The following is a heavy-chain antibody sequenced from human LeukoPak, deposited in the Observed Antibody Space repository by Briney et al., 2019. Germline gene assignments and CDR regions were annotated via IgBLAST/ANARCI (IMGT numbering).Heavy chain of an antibody. Sequence: GGSLRLSCAASGFTFTNNAMTRVPQAPGKGLERVSVIDHSGGYTSYADSVKGRFTISRDDSKNTLYLQMNSLRAEDSAVYYCAKRVTTVTTWGFDYWGQGTLVTVSS. CDR1: GFTFTNNA. D-gene: IGHD4-17*01. J-gene: IGHJ4*02. V-gene: IGHV3-23*01. CDR3: AKRVTTVTTWGFDY. CDR2: IDHSGGYT.